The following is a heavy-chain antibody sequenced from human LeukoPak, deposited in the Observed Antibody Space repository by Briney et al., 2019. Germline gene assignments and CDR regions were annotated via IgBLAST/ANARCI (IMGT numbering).Heavy chain of an antibody. D-gene: IGHD3-22*01. CDR3: ARDRPNTYYDDSSGFMDS. V-gene: IGHV4-59*01. J-gene: IGHJ4*02. CDR2: IYYSGYT. Sequence: SETLSLTCTVSGGSISNYYWTWIRQPPGKGLEWIGYIYYSGYTKFDPSLKSRVTISVDTSKNQFSLKMSSVTAADTAVYYCARDRPNTYYDDSSGFMDSWGQGTLVTVSS. CDR1: GGSISNYY.